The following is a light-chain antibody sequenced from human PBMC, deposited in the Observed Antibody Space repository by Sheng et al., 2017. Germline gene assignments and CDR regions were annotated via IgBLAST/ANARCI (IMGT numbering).Light chain of an antibody. CDR1: QSISSW. CDR2: KAS. V-gene: IGKV1-5*03. Sequence: EIQMTQSPSTLSASVGDRVTITCRASQSISSWLAWYQQKPGKAPKLLIYKASSLESGVPSRFSGSGSGTEFTLTISSLQPDDFATYYCQQYNSYSQFTFGPGTKVDIK. CDR3: QQYNSYSQFT. J-gene: IGKJ3*01.